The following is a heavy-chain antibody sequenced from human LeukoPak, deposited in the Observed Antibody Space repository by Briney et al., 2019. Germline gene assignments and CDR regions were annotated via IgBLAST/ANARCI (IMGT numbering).Heavy chain of an antibody. CDR3: ATPPSRDGYNFDY. J-gene: IGHJ4*02. Sequence: ASVKVSCKASGYTFTSYDIKWVRQATGQGLEWMGWMNPNSGNTGYAQKFQGRVTMTRNTSISTAYMELSSLRSEDTAVYYCATPPSRDGYNFDYWGQGTLVTVSS. CDR1: GYTFTSYD. CDR2: MNPNSGNT. D-gene: IGHD5-24*01. V-gene: IGHV1-8*01.